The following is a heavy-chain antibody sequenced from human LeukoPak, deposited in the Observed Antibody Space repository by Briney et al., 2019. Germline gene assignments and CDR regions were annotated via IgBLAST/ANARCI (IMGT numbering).Heavy chain of an antibody. CDR3: ARAMVRGLSNPFDS. D-gene: IGHD3-10*01. V-gene: IGHV1-46*01. J-gene: IGHJ4*02. CDR2: INPSGGST. CDR1: GYTFTNYY. Sequence: ASVKVSCKASGYTFTNYYLHWVRQAPGQGLEWMAMINPSGGSTTYAQKFQGRVTMTRDTSTSTGYMELSSLRYEDTAVYYCARAMVRGLSNPFDSWGQGTLVTVSS.